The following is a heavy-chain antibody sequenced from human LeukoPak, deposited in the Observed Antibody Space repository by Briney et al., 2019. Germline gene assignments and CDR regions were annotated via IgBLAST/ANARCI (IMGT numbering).Heavy chain of an antibody. CDR1: GFTFSSHA. D-gene: IGHD4-23*01. CDR3: AKPLEKYTYGGNFDY. Sequence: QPGGSLRLSCEASGFTFSSHAMSWVRQAPGKGLAWVSVISSSADSTYYADSVKGRFTISRDNSKNTLYLQMNNLRAEDTAVYYCAKPLEKYTYGGNFDYWGQGILVTVSS. J-gene: IGHJ4*02. CDR2: ISSSADST. V-gene: IGHV3-23*01.